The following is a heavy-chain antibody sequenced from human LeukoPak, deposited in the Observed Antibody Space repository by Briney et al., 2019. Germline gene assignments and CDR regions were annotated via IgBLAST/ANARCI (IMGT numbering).Heavy chain of an antibody. V-gene: IGHV4-4*07. CDR3: ARTPQGNNYFDY. J-gene: IGHJ4*02. Sequence: PSETLSLTCTVSGGSINNYYWTWIRQPAGKGLEWIGRIYSSGKTNYNPSLKSRVTMSVDTSNNQLSLMMTSVTAADTAVFYCARTPQGNNYFDYWGQGHLVTVSS. CDR2: IYSSGKT. CDR1: GGSINNYY.